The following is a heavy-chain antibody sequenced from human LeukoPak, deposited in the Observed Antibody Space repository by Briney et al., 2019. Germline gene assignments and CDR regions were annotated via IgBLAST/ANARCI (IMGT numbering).Heavy chain of an antibody. CDR3: ARGSLSSRDFDY. D-gene: IGHD6-13*01. CDR2: INAGNDNT. CDR1: GYTFSSYA. V-gene: IGHV1-3*01. Sequence: GASVKVSCKASGYTFSSYAMHWVRQAPGQRLEWMGWINAGNDNTKYSQKFQGRVTITRDTSARTAYMELSSLRSEDTAVYYCARGSLSSRDFDYWGQGTLVTVSS. J-gene: IGHJ4*02.